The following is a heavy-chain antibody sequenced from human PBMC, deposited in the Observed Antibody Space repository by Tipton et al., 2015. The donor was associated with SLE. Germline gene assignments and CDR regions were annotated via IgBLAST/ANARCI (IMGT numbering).Heavy chain of an antibody. CDR2: ISYDGSNK. CDR1: GFTFSSYS. D-gene: IGHD3-3*01. J-gene: IGHJ6*02. CDR3: ARDTPITIFGVVRYYYGMDV. Sequence: SLGLSCAASGFTFSSYSMNWVRQAPGKGLEWVAVISYDGSNKYYADSVKGRFTISRDNFKNTLYLQMNSLRAEDTAVYHCARDTPITIFGVVRYYYGMDVWGQGTTVTVSS. V-gene: IGHV3-30*03.